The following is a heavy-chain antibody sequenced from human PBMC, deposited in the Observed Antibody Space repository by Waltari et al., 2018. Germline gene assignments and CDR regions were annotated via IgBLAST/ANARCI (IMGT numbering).Heavy chain of an antibody. D-gene: IGHD5-12*01. Sequence: SISSGGYYWGWIRQSPGKGLEWIGSIYYSGSTHYNPTLESRVTISGDTSKNQFSLKVSSVTAADTAVYYCARHWKRSGYRFDPWGQGTLVTVSS. CDR1: SISSGGYY. J-gene: IGHJ5*02. V-gene: IGHV4-39*01. CDR2: IYYSGST. CDR3: ARHWKRSGYRFDP.